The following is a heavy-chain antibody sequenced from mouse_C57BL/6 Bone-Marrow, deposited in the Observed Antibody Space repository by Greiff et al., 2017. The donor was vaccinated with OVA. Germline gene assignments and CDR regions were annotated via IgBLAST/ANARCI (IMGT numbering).Heavy chain of an antibody. CDR1: KFTYRDAW. J-gene: IGHJ3*01. CDR3: TPQDSSGYGFAY. D-gene: IGHD3-2*02. Sequence: EVKLVESGGGLVQPGGSRKREGEGDKFTYRDAWMDWVRQSPEKGLAWVAEIRNKANNHATYSAESVTGRFTISREDSKSSVDLQMNILRAEDTGIYYCTPQDSSGYGFAYWGQGTLVTVSA. CDR2: IRNKANNHAT. V-gene: IGHV6-6*01.